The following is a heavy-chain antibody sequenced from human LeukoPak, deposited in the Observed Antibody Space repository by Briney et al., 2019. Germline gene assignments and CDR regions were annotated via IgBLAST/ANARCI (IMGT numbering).Heavy chain of an antibody. V-gene: IGHV3-23*01. CDR3: ARDHVDTAMLISRVAVYYGMDV. D-gene: IGHD5-18*01. J-gene: IGHJ6*02. Sequence: GGSLRPSCAASGFPFSDYAMNWVRQAPGQGLEWVSSISYIGTSTYYAGSVKGRFTISRDNSKNTLYLQMNSLRAEDTAVYYCARDHVDTAMLISRVAVYYGMDVWGQGTTVTVSS. CDR1: GFPFSDYA. CDR2: ISYIGTST.